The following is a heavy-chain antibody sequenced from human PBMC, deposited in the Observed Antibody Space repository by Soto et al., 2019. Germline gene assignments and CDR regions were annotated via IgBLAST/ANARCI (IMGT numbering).Heavy chain of an antibody. CDR2: FDPEDGET. V-gene: IGHV1-24*01. J-gene: IGHJ4*02. D-gene: IGHD2-15*01. CDR1: GYTLTELS. Sequence: ASVKVSCKVSGYTLTELSMHWVRQAPGKGLEWMGGFDPEDGETIYAQKFQGRVTMTEDTSTDTAYMELSSLRSEDTAVYYCATRQLLLVSFDYWGQGTLVTVSS. CDR3: ATRQLLLVSFDY.